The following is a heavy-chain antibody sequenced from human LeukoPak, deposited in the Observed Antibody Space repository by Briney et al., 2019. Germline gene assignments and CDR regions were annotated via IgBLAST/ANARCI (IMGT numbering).Heavy chain of an antibody. D-gene: IGHD5-12*01. V-gene: IGHV3-11*05. Sequence: GGSLRLTCAASGFTFSSSYMGWVRQAPGKGLEWVPHISGSGTFTNYADSVKGRFTISRDNAGNSLHLQMNSLRAEDSAMYYCARGGYQHYALVDYWGQGTLATVSS. J-gene: IGHJ4*02. CDR2: ISGSGTFT. CDR3: ARGGYQHYALVDY. CDR1: GFTFSSSY.